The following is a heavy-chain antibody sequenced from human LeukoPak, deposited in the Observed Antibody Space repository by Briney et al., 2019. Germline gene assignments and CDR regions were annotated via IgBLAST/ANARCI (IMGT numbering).Heavy chain of an antibody. J-gene: IGHJ3*02. V-gene: IGHV1-46*01. CDR3: ARAWTNYYDSSGLRGYAFDI. Sequence: ASVKVSCKASGYTFTSFYMHWVRQAPGQGLEWMGIINPSGGSTSYAQKFQGRVTMTRDTSTSTVYMELSSLRSEDTAVYYCARAWTNYYDSSGLRGYAFDIWGQGTMVTVSS. D-gene: IGHD3-22*01. CDR2: INPSGGST. CDR1: GYTFTSFY.